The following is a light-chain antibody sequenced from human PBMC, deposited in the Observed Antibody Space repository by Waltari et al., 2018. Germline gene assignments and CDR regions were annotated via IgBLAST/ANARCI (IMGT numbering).Light chain of an antibody. CDR2: GHD. J-gene: IGLJ3*02. V-gene: IGLV3-19*01. Sequence: SSELTQDPAVSVALGQTVRITCQGDSLRRYYASWYQQRPGQAPFLVLYGHDNRPSGIPDRFSGSTSGNTASLIITRAQAEDAGVYYCLSRDSSSTRVFGGGTTLTV. CDR3: LSRDSSSTRV. CDR1: SLRRYY.